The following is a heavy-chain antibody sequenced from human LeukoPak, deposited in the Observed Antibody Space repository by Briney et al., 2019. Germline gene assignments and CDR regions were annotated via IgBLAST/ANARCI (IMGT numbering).Heavy chain of an antibody. V-gene: IGHV4-4*07. CDR1: GGSISSYY. J-gene: IGHJ5*02. D-gene: IGHD2-21*01. Sequence: SETLSLTCTAPGGSISSYYWSWIRQPAGKRLEWIGRIYTSGSTNYNPSLKSRVTMSVDTSKNQFSLKLSSVTAADTAVYYCANDRRYCGGDCYGWGAGWFDPWGQGTLVTVSS. CDR3: ANDRRYCGGDCYGWGAGWFDP. CDR2: IYTSGST.